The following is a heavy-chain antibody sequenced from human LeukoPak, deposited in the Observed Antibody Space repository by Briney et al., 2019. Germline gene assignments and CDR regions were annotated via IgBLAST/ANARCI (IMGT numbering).Heavy chain of an antibody. J-gene: IGHJ5*02. Sequence: GGSLRLSCAASGFTFSSYAMSWVRQAPGKGLEWVSAISGSGGSTYYADSVKGRFTISRDNSKNTLYLQMNSLRAEDTAVYYCANTQGRAYYDSSGSWGQGTLVTVSS. CDR3: ANTQGRAYYDSSGS. D-gene: IGHD3-22*01. CDR1: GFTFSSYA. V-gene: IGHV3-23*01. CDR2: ISGSGGST.